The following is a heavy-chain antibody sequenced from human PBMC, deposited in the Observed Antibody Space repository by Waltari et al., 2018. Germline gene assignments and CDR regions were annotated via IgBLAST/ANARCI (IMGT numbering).Heavy chain of an antibody. CDR2: IYYSGST. CDR1: GGSISSHY. CDR3: ARGRLLEWHRRPLYYLDY. J-gene: IGHJ4*02. Sequence: QVQLQESGPGLVKPSETLSLTCTVSGGSISSHYWRWIRQPPGKGVEWIGYIYYSGSTNYNPSLKSRVTIAVDTSKNQFSLKLSSVTAADTAVYYCARGRLLEWHRRPLYYLDYWGQGTLVTVSS. D-gene: IGHD3-3*01. V-gene: IGHV4-59*11.